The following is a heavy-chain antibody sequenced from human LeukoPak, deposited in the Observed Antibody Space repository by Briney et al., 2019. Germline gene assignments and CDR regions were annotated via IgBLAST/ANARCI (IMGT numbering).Heavy chain of an antibody. J-gene: IGHJ4*02. CDR1: GFTFSSYG. Sequence: GSLRLSCAASGFTFSSYGMHWVRQAPGKGLEWIGEINHSGSTNYNPSLKSRVTISVDTSKNQFSLKLSSVTAADTAVYYCASPADYWGQGTLVTVSS. CDR3: ASPADY. V-gene: IGHV4-34*01. CDR2: INHSGST.